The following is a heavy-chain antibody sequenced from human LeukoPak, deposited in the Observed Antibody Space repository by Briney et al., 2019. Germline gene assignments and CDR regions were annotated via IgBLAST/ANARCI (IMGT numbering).Heavy chain of an antibody. D-gene: IGHD3-10*01. J-gene: IGHJ4*02. CDR2: ISSSSSYI. V-gene: IGHV3-21*01. Sequence: GGSLRLSCAASGFTFSSYSMNWVRQAPGKGREWVSSISSSSSYIYYADSVKGRFTISRDNAKNSLYLQMNSLRAEDTAVYYCARVQGDMVRGVIIFGYYFDYWGQGTLVTVSS. CDR3: ARVQGDMVRGVIIFGYYFDY. CDR1: GFTFSSYS.